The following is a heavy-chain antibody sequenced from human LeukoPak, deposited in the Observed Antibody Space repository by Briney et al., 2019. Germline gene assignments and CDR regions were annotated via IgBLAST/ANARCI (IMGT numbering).Heavy chain of an antibody. CDR3: ARPARDGYTYAFDI. Sequence: SETLSLTCTVSGGSISSSSYYWGWIRQPPGKGLEWIATIYYRGSTYYNPSLKSRVTISVDRSKNQFSLKLSSVTAADTAVYYRARPARDGYTYAFDIWGQGTMVTVSS. D-gene: IGHD5-24*01. J-gene: IGHJ3*02. V-gene: IGHV4-39*07. CDR2: IYYRGST. CDR1: GGSISSSSYY.